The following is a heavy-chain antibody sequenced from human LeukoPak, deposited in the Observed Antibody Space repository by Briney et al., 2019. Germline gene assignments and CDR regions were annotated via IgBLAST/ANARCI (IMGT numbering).Heavy chain of an antibody. J-gene: IGHJ5*02. CDR3: ARDLGQYYDTSDNWFDP. CDR1: GFTFSSYW. D-gene: IGHD3-22*01. CDR2: INQDGSEK. Sequence: GGSLRLSCAASGFTFSSYWMSWVRQAPGQGLEWVANINQDGSEKYYVDSVKGRFTISRDNAKNSLYLQMNTLRAEDTAVYYCARDLGQYYDTSDNWFDPWGQGTLVTVSS. V-gene: IGHV3-7*01.